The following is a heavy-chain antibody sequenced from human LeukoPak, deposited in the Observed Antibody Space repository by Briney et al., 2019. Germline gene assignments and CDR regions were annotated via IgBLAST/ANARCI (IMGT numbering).Heavy chain of an antibody. CDR3: ARGDVVGVDP. CDR1: GYSFTSYW. J-gene: IGHJ5*02. D-gene: IGHD2-2*01. Sequence: LGESLKISCKGSGYSFTSYWICWVRQMPGKGLEWMGRIDPSDSYTNYSPSFQGHVTISADKSISTAYLQWSSLKASDTAMYYCARGDVVGVDPWGQGTLVTVSS. V-gene: IGHV5-10-1*01. CDR2: IDPSDSYT.